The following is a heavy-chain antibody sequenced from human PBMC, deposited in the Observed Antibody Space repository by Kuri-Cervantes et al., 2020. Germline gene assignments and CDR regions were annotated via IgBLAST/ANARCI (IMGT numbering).Heavy chain of an antibody. V-gene: IGHV1-18*01. J-gene: IGHJ4*02. Sequence: ASVKVSCKASGYTFTSHGISWVRKAPGQGLEWMGWISAYNGNTNYAQKLQGRVTMTTDTSTSTAYMELRSLRSDDTAVYYCARVLPWFGDPSGHGDYWGQGTLVTVSS. CDR2: ISAYNGNT. CDR3: ARVLPWFGDPSGHGDY. D-gene: IGHD3-10*01. CDR1: GYTFTSHG.